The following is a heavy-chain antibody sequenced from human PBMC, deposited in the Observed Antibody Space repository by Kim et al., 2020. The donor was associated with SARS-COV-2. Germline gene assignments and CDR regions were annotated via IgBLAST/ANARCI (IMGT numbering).Heavy chain of an antibody. CDR3: GFLTTADIDY. J-gene: IGHJ4*02. V-gene: IGHV1-69*01. CDR2: TA. D-gene: IGHD3-3*01. Sequence: TANYAQKFQGRVTITADESTSTAYMELSSLRSEDTAVYYCGFLTTADIDYWGQGTLVTVSS.